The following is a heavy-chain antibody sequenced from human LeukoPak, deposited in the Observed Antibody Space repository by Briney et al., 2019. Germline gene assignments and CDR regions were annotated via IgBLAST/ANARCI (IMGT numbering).Heavy chain of an antibody. CDR1: GFTFSTYE. J-gene: IGHJ6*02. V-gene: IGHV3-21*06. CDR2: ISSTGNFV. CDR3: ARVGCRGGSCSSRGDYYYGMDV. D-gene: IGHD2-15*01. Sequence: GGSLRLSCAASGFTFSTYEMNWVRQAPGKGLEWVSSISSTGNFVHYADSVKGRFTISRDNAKNSLYLQMDSLRGEDTAVYFCARVGCRGGSCSSRGDYYYGMDVWGQGTTVTVSS.